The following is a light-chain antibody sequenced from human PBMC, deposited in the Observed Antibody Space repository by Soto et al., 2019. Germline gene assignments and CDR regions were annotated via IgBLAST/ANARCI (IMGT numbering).Light chain of an antibody. CDR2: EGS. Sequence: QSALTQPASVSGSPGQSITISCTGTSSDVGSYNLVSWYQQHPGKAPKLMIYEGSKRPSGVSNRFSGSKSGNTASLTSSGLQAEDEADYYCCSYAGSSTSPYVFGTGTKVTVL. CDR3: CSYAGSSTSPYV. V-gene: IGLV2-23*01. J-gene: IGLJ1*01. CDR1: SSDVGSYNL.